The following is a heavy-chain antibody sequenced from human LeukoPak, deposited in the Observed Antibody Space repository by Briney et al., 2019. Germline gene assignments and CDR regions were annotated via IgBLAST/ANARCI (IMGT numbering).Heavy chain of an antibody. V-gene: IGHV3-33*01. CDR2: IWYDGSNK. Sequence: PGGSLRLSCAASGFTFSSYGMHWVRQAPGKGVEGVAVIWYDGSNKYYADSVKGRFTISRDNSKNTLYLQMNSLRAEDTAVYYCARDERGAFDIWGQGTMVTVSS. CDR3: ARDERGAFDI. J-gene: IGHJ3*02. D-gene: IGHD3-16*01. CDR1: GFTFSSYG.